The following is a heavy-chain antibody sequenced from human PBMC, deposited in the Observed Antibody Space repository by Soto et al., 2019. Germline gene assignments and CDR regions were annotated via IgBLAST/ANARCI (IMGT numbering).Heavy chain of an antibody. CDR2: ISYDGSNQ. CDR3: AKALGELSPESYDH. D-gene: IGHD3-16*02. Sequence: QVQLVESGGGVVQPGRSLRLSCAASGFRFSSYGMHWVRQAPDKGLEWVAIISYDGSNQYYADSVKGRFTISRDNSKNTLYLQMNSLRADDTAVYYCAKALGELSPESYDHWGQGVLVTVSS. J-gene: IGHJ4*02. CDR1: GFRFSSYG. V-gene: IGHV3-30*18.